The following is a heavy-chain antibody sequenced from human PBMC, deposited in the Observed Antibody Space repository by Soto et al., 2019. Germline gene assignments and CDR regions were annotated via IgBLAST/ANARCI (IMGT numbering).Heavy chain of an antibody. Sequence: PGGSLRLSFAASGFTFSSYSMNWVRQAPGKGLEWVSSISSSSSYIYYADSVKGRFTISRDNAKNSLYLQMNSLRAEDTAVYYCARDPGYEDYYYYGMDAWGQGTTVTVSS. CDR3: ARDPGYEDYYYYGMDA. J-gene: IGHJ6*02. D-gene: IGHD5-18*01. CDR2: ISSSSSYI. V-gene: IGHV3-21*01. CDR1: GFTFSSYS.